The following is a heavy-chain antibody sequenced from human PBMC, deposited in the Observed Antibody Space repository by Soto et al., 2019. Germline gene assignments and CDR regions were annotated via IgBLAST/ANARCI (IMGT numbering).Heavy chain of an antibody. CDR1: GYTFTAYW. Sequence: GESLKISCKGPGYTFTAYWITWVRQMPGKGLEWMGRIDPIDSYTYYSPSFQGHVTISVDKSISTAYLQWSSLKASDTAMYYCVRHPPGDGIWYDYWGQGSLVTVSS. V-gene: IGHV5-10-1*01. J-gene: IGHJ4*02. CDR3: VRHPPGDGIWYDY. CDR2: IDPIDSYT. D-gene: IGHD6-13*01.